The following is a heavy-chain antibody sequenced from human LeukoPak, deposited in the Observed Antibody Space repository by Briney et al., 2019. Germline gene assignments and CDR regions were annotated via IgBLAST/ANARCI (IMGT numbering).Heavy chain of an antibody. J-gene: IGHJ4*02. CDR2: IYTSGTT. CDR3: ARAEGSGSGAYTLDY. Sequence: ETMSLTCTVSGGSTINYFRSWIRQPAGRGLEWIGHIYTSGTTHYNPSLKNRVTISLDTSKSRFSLQLNSVTAADSAVYYCARAEGSGSGAYTLDYWGQGILVTVSS. CDR1: GGSTINYF. D-gene: IGHD3-10*01. V-gene: IGHV4-4*07.